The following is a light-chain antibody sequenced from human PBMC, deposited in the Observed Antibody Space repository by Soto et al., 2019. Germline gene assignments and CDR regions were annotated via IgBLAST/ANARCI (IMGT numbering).Light chain of an antibody. V-gene: IGLV2-8*01. CDR1: SSDVGGYNY. CDR2: EVS. Sequence: QSALTQPPSASGSPGQSVTISCTGTSSDVGGYNYVSWYQQHPGKAPKRMIYEVSKRPSGVPDRYSGSKSGNTSALTVSGLQAEDEADYYCSAYAGSNNFDVVFGGGTKLTVL. CDR3: SAYAGSNNFDVV. J-gene: IGLJ2*01.